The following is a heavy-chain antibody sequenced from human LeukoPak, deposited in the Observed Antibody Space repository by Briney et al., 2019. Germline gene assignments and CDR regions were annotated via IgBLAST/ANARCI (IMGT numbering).Heavy chain of an antibody. CDR1: GLTVTNAW. CDR3: VREDTPATANY. V-gene: IGHV3-23*01. CDR2: ISGGGDIT. D-gene: IGHD2-21*02. J-gene: IGHJ4*02. Sequence: GGSLRLSCAASGLTVTNAWMNWVRQTPGKGLEWVSAISGGGDITYYADSVTGRFTISRDNSKDTLFLQMHSLRPGDTAVYYCVREDTPATANYWGQGTLVTISS.